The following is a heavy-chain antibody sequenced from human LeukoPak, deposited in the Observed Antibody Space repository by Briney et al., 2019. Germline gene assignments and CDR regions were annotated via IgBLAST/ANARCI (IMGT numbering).Heavy chain of an antibody. D-gene: IGHD6-19*01. CDR2: INPNGGGT. CDR1: GYTFIGHY. V-gene: IGHV1-2*02. Sequence: GASVKVSCTTSGYTFIGHYIHWVRQAPGQGLEWMGWINPNGGGTNYAQNFQGRFTITRDTSISTACMELSSLTSDGTAVYYCARGLWLTDYWGQETLVTVSS. J-gene: IGHJ4*02. CDR3: ARGLWLTDY.